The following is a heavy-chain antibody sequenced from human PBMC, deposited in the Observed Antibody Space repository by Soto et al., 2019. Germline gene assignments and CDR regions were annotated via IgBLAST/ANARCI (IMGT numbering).Heavy chain of an antibody. CDR3: AKRFAYSSGLDGFDI. D-gene: IGHD6-19*01. V-gene: IGHV3-23*01. CDR2: ISGNGGTT. Sequence: VGSLRLSCAASGFIFSSYAMTWVRQGPGKGLEWVSGISGNGGTTYYADSVKGRFIISRDNSKDTLFLQMNSLRAEDSAIYYCAKRFAYSSGLDGFDIWGQGTMVTVSS. CDR1: GFIFSSYA. J-gene: IGHJ3*02.